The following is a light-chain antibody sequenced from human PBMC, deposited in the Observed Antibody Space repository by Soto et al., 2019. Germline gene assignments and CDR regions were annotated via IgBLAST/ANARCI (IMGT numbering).Light chain of an antibody. CDR1: KSVSSSY. CDR2: GAS. CDR3: QQYGSSPWT. J-gene: IGKJ1*01. Sequence: SVLTQSPGTLSLSPGERATLPCRAGKSVSSSYLAWYQQKPGQAPRLLIYGASSRATGIPDRFSGSGSGTDFTLTISRLEPEDFAVYYCQQYGSSPWTFGQGTKVDIK. V-gene: IGKV3-20*01.